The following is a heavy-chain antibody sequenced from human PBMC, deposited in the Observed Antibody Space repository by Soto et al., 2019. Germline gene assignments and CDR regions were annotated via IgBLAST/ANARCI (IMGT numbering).Heavy chain of an antibody. D-gene: IGHD3-16*01. J-gene: IGHJ4*02. CDR2: INQDGSER. Sequence: EVQLVESGGDLVQPGGSLRLSCAASGLTFSSFWMTWVRQAPGKGLEWVANINQDGSERHYVDSVRGRFTISRDNAKNSLYLQMNSLSAEDTAVYYCASGGHVDYCGQGTLVTVSS. CDR3: ASGGHVDY. CDR1: GLTFSSFW. V-gene: IGHV3-7*05.